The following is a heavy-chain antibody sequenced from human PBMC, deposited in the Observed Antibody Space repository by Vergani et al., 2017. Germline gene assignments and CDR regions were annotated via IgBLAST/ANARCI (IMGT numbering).Heavy chain of an antibody. CDR2: IKRDGNET. V-gene: IGHV3-7*01. CDR3: ARKKYYDSKDYYQVEPFDY. Sequence: EVHLEESGGGLVQPGGSLRLSCAASGFTFGDYYMGWIRLAPGKGLDWVASIKRDGNETFYVDAGKGRVTISGDNSKNSVYLKMNTLRAEDTAIYYCARKKYYDSKDYYQVEPFDYWVQGTLVTVSS. CDR1: GFTFGDYY. J-gene: IGHJ4*02. D-gene: IGHD3-22*01.